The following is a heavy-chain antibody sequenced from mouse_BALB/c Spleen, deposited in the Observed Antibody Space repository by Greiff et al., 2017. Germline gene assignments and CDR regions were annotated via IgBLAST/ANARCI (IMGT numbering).Heavy chain of an antibody. D-gene: IGHD1-2*01. CDR1: GDSITSGY. CDR2: ISYSGST. V-gene: IGHV3-8*02. J-gene: IGHJ3*01. CDR3: ARRCFITTAEAWFAY. Sequence: EVQLQQSGPSLVKPSQTLSLTCSVTGDSITSGYWNWIRKFPGNKLEYMGYISYSGSTYYNPSLKSRISITRDTSKNQYYLQLNSVTTEDTATYYCARRCFITTAEAWFAYWGQGTLVTVSA.